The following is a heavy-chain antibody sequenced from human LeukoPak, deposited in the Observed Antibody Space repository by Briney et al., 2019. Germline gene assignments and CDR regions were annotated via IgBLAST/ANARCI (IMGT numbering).Heavy chain of an antibody. D-gene: IGHD5-18*01. Sequence: SETLSLTCTVSGGSISSSTYYWNWTRQYPGKSLEWIGYIYNSGTTYYNPSLKSRVTISVDTSKNQFSLKLNSMTAADTAMYYCARVLRAASWRSYDYWGQGSLVTVSS. CDR3: ARVLRAASWRSYDY. CDR1: GGSISSSTYY. CDR2: IYNSGTT. V-gene: IGHV4-31*03. J-gene: IGHJ4*02.